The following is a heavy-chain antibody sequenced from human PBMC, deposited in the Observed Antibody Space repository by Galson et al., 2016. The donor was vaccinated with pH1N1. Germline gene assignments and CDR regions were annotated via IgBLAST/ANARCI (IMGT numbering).Heavy chain of an antibody. J-gene: IGHJ3*02. D-gene: IGHD2-15*01. CDR2: ISGSRLSA. Sequence: SLRLSCAASGFTFSSYAMNWVRQAPGKGLEWVSSISGSRLSAYYADSVKGRFTISRDNSKNTLSLQMNSLRADDTVVYFCAKDRVVFPINAGSFDIWGQGTMVTVSS. V-gene: IGHV3-23*01. CDR3: AKDRVVFPINAGSFDI. CDR1: GFTFSSYA.